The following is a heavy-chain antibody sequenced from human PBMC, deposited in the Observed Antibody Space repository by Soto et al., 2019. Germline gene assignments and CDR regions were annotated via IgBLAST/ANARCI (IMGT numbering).Heavy chain of an antibody. V-gene: IGHV4-34*01. J-gene: IGHJ4*02. CDR3: ARVIAARVY. Sequence: PSXTLSLTCAVYGGSLSGYYWSWIRQPPVKGLEWIGEINHSGSTNYNPSLKSRVTISVDTSKNQFSLKLSSVTAADTAVYYCARVIAARVYWGQGTLVTVSS. D-gene: IGHD6-6*01. CDR2: INHSGST. CDR1: GGSLSGYY.